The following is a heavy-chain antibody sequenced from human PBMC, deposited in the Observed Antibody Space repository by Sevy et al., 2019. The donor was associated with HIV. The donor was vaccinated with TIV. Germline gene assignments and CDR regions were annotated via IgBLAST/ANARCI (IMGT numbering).Heavy chain of an antibody. CDR3: AKARRSSSQMRKDYYYGMDV. CDR2: ISGSGGST. V-gene: IGHV3-23*01. J-gene: IGHJ6*02. CDR1: GFTFSSYA. Sequence: GGSLRLSCAASGFTFSSYAMSCVRQAPGKGLEWVSAISGSGGSTYYADSVKGRFTISRDNSKNTLYLQMNSLRAEDTAVYYCAKARRSSSQMRKDYYYGMDVWGQGTTVTVSS. D-gene: IGHD6-6*01.